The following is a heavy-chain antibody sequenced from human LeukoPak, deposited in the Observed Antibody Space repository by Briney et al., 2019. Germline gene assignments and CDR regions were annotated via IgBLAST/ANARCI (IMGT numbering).Heavy chain of an antibody. D-gene: IGHD2-2*01. Sequence: PGGSLRLSCAASGFTVSSNYMSWVRQAPGKGLEWVSVIYSGGSTYYADSVKGRFTISRDNSKNTLYLQMNSLRAEDTAVYYCARSEGRTSHEFDYWGQGTLVTVSS. CDR2: IYSGGST. CDR3: ARSEGRTSHEFDY. V-gene: IGHV3-53*01. CDR1: GFTVSSNY. J-gene: IGHJ4*02.